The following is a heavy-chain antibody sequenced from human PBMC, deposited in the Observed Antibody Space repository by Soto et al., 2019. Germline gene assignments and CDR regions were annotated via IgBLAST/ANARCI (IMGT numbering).Heavy chain of an antibody. CDR1: GGSISSSSYY. D-gene: IGHD3-10*01. CDR2: IYYSGST. CDR3: ARLWFGEFGY. J-gene: IGHJ4*02. V-gene: IGHV4-39*01. Sequence: SETLSLTCTVSGGSISSSSYYWGWIRQPPGKGLEWIGSIYYSGSTYYNPSLKSRVTISVDTSKNQFSLKLSSVAAADTAVYYCARLWFGEFGYWGQGTLVTVSS.